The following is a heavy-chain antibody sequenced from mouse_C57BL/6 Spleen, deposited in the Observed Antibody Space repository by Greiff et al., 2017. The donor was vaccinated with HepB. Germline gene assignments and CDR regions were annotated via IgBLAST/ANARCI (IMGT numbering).Heavy chain of an antibody. CDR3: ARVEGDGYYVGYFDV. Sequence: EVQLQESGPGLAKPSQTLSLTCSVTGYSITSDYWNWIRKFPGNKLEYMGYISYSGSTYYNPSLKSRISIIRYNSKNQYYLQLISVTTEDTATYYCARVEGDGYYVGYFDVWGTGTTVTVSS. CDR1: GYSITSDY. D-gene: IGHD2-3*01. CDR2: ISYSGST. V-gene: IGHV3-8*01. J-gene: IGHJ1*03.